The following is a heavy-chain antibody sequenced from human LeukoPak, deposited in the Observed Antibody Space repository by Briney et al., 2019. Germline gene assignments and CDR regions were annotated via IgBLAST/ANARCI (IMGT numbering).Heavy chain of an antibody. Sequence: PSQTLSLTCTVSGGSISSGSYYWSWIRQPAGKGLEWIGRIYTSGSTNYNPSLKSRVTISVDTSKNQFSLKLSSVTAADTAVYYCARSTPNRNLDYWGQGTLVTVSS. CDR1: GGSISSGSYY. CDR3: ARSTPNRNLDY. D-gene: IGHD4-23*01. CDR2: IYTSGST. V-gene: IGHV4-61*02. J-gene: IGHJ4*02.